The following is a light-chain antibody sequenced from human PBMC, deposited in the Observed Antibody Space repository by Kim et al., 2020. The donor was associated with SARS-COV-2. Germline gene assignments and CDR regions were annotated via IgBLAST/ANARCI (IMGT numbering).Light chain of an antibody. V-gene: IGKV1-39*01. CDR3: QQSYSAQRK. CDR2: TAS. CDR1: QDINRY. J-gene: IGKJ1*01. Sequence: DIQMTQSPSSLSASVGDRVTITCRASQDINRYLNWYQQKPGKAPKLLIYTASSLQSGVPSRFTGSGSETDFTLTISSLQPEDFATYERQQSYSAQRKFGQGTKVDIK.